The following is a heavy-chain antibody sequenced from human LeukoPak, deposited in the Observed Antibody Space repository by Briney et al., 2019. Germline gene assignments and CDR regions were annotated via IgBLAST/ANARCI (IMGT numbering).Heavy chain of an antibody. D-gene: IGHD2-21*02. CDR1: GGSFSGYY. J-gene: IGHJ4*02. CDR2: INHSGST. CDR3: AILRVTSRTFDY. V-gene: IGHV4-34*01. Sequence: PSETLSLTCAVYGGSFSGYYWSWIRQPPGKGLEWIGEINHSGSTNYNPSLKSRVTISLDTSKHQFSLKLSSVTAADTAVYYCAILRVTSRTFDYWGQGTLVTVSS.